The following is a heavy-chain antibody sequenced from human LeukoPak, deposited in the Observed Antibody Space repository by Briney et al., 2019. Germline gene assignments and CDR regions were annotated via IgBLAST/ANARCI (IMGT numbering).Heavy chain of an antibody. CDR1: GLTFSSYW. CDR3: TRAGLLWFGESKFDY. V-gene: IGHV3-7*01. D-gene: IGHD3-10*01. CDR2: IKQDESEK. J-gene: IGHJ4*02. Sequence: GGSLRLSCAASGLTFSSYWMSWVRQAPGMGLEWVANIKQDESEKYYVDSVKGRFTISRDNAKNSLYLQMNSLRAEDTAVYYCTRAGLLWFGESKFDYWGQGTLVTVSS.